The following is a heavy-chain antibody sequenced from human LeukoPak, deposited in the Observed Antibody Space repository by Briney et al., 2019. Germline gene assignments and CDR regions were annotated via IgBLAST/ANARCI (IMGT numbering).Heavy chain of an antibody. Sequence: GGSLRLSCAASGFTFSSYSMHWLRQAPGKALEWVAFISYDGSNKYYADSVKGRFTISRDNSKNTLYLQMNSLRAEDTAVYYCARETGGDNYYYYGMDVWGKGTTVTVSS. J-gene: IGHJ6*04. CDR1: GFTFSSYS. CDR3: ARETGGDNYYYYGMDV. CDR2: ISYDGSNK. V-gene: IGHV3-30*04. D-gene: IGHD1-26*01.